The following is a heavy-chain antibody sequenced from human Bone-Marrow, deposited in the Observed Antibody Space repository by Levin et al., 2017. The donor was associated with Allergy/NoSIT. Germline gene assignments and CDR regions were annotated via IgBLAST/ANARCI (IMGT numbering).Heavy chain of an antibody. CDR1: GGSFSGYY. Sequence: SETLSLTCAVYGGSFSGYYWSWIRQPPGKGLEWIGEINHSGSTNYNPSLKSRVTISVDTSTNQFSLKLSAVTAADTAVYYCARGERVLTGTAPTYYYYYMDVWGKGTTVTVSS. V-gene: IGHV4-34*01. CDR3: ARGERVLTGTAPTYYYYYMDV. J-gene: IGHJ6*03. CDR2: INHSGST. D-gene: IGHD1-20*01.